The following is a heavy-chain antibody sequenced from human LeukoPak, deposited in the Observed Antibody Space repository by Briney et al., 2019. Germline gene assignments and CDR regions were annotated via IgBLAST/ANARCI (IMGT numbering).Heavy chain of an antibody. CDR2: INQDGSEQ. V-gene: IGHV3-7*01. D-gene: IGHD6-19*01. J-gene: IGHJ4*02. Sequence: PGGSLRLSCAASGFTFSSYWMTWVRQAPGKGLEWVASINQDGSEQYYVDSVKGRFTISRDNAKNSLYLQMSSLRAEDTAVYYCARGISVAGPFDYWGQGTLVTVSS. CDR3: ARGISVAGPFDY. CDR1: GFTFSSYW.